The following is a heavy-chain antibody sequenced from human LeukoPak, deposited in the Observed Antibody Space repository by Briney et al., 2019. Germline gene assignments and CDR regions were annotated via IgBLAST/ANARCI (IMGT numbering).Heavy chain of an antibody. Sequence: GGSLRLSCAASGFTFSSYAMSWVRQAPGKGLEWVSAISGSGGSTYYADSMKGRFTISRDNSKNTLYLQMNSLRAEDTAVYYCAKEVAPYYYYGMDVWGQGTTVTVSS. CDR3: AKEVAPYYYYGMDV. CDR2: ISGSGGST. D-gene: IGHD2-15*01. V-gene: IGHV3-23*01. CDR1: GFTFSSYA. J-gene: IGHJ6*02.